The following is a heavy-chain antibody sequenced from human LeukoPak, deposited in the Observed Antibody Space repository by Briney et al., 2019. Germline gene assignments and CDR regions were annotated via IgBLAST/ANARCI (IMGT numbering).Heavy chain of an antibody. CDR2: IYYSGST. CDR1: GGSISSSSYY. CDR3: ARETSDSWTVSSPSYNMDV. D-gene: IGHD3-3*01. V-gene: IGHV4-61*01. J-gene: IGHJ6*03. Sequence: SETLSLTCTVSGGSISSSSYYWGWIRQPPGKGLEWIGYIYYSGSTNYNPSLKSRVTMSLDTSKKQVSLKLASATVADTAVYYWARETSDSWTVSSPSYNMDVWGRGTT.